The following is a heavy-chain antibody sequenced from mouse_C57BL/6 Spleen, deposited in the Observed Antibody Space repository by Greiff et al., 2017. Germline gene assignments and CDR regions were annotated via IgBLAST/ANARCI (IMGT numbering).Heavy chain of an antibody. CDR2: IYPGSGNT. CDR3: ARYGYYPYYFDY. CDR1: GYTFTDYY. D-gene: IGHD2-3*01. J-gene: IGHJ2*01. Sequence: QVQLQQSGAELVRPGASVKLSCKASGYTFTDYYINWVKQRPGQGLEWIARIYPGSGNTYYNEKFKGKATLTAEKSSSTAYMQLSILTSEDSAVYFCARYGYYPYYFDYWGKGTTLTVSS. V-gene: IGHV1-76*01.